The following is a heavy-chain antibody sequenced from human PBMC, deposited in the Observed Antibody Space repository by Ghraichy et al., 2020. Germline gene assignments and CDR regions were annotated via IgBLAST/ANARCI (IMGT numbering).Heavy chain of an antibody. J-gene: IGHJ3*02. Sequence: GESLNISCAASGFTVSSNYMSWVRQAPGKGLEWFSVIYSGGSTYYADSVKGRFTISRDNSKNTLYLQMNSLRAEDTAVYYCARDRSAHYYDRDRAFDIWGQGTMVTVSS. D-gene: IGHD3-22*01. CDR3: ARDRSAHYYDRDRAFDI. CDR2: IYSGGST. V-gene: IGHV3-53*01. CDR1: GFTVSSNY.